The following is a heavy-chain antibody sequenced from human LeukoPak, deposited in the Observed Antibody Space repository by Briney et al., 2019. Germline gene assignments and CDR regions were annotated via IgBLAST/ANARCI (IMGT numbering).Heavy chain of an antibody. Sequence: GGSLRLSCAASGFTFSNYAMSWVRQAPGKGLEWVSTISGSGGSTFYADSVKGRFTISRDNSRNTLYLQMNSLRAEDTATYYCAKDDYSYYAMDVWGRGTTVTVSS. J-gene: IGHJ6*02. V-gene: IGHV3-23*01. CDR1: GFTFSNYA. CDR3: AKDDYSYYAMDV. CDR2: ISGSGGST.